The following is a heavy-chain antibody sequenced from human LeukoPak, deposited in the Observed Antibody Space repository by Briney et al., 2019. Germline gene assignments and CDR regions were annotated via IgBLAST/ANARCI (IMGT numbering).Heavy chain of an antibody. CDR2: IKQDGSER. Sequence: GGSLRLSCAASGFTFSSYWMSWVRQTPGKGLEWLANIKQDGSERYYVDSVKGRSTISRDNAKNSLFLQMNSLRAEDTAVYYCARESFAARWDWGQGTLVTVSS. J-gene: IGHJ4*02. CDR1: GFTFSSYW. D-gene: IGHD6-6*01. V-gene: IGHV3-7*01. CDR3: ARESFAARWD.